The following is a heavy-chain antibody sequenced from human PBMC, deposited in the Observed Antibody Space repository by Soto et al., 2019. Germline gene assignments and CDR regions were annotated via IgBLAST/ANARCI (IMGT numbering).Heavy chain of an antibody. J-gene: IGHJ4*02. V-gene: IGHV3-33*01. CDR2: IWYDGSNK. Sequence: QVQLVESGGGVVQPGRSLRLSCAASGFTFSSYGMHWVRQATGKGLEWVAVIWYDGSNKYYADSVKGRFTISRDNSKNTLYLQMNSLRAEDTAVYYCASSHRGGMATIDYWGQGTLVTVSS. D-gene: IGHD5-12*01. CDR1: GFTFSSYG. CDR3: ASSHRGGMATIDY.